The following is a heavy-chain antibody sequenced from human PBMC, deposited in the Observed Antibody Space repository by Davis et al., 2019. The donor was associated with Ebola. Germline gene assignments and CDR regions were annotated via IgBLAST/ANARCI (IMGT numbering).Heavy chain of an antibody. CDR2: ISWNSGSI. Sequence: SLKISCAASGFTFDDYAMHWVRQAPGKGLEWVSGISWNSGSIGYVDSVKGRFTISRDNAKNSLYLQMNSLRAEDTAVYYCARDWPIDVVVVAATFDYWGQGTLVTVSS. CDR1: GFTFDDYA. V-gene: IGHV3-9*01. J-gene: IGHJ4*02. CDR3: ARDWPIDVVVVAATFDY. D-gene: IGHD2-15*01.